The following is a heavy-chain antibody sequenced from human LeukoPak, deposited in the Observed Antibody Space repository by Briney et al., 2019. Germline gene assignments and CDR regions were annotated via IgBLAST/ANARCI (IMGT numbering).Heavy chain of an antibody. CDR1: GYTFTGYY. Sequence: ASVKVSCKASGYTFTGYYMHWVRQAPGQGLEWMGWINPNSGGTNYAQKFQGRVTMTRDTSISTAYMELSRLRSDDTAVYYCARAYDFWSGYRFSGYGMDVWGQGTTVTVSS. V-gene: IGHV1-2*02. CDR2: INPNSGGT. J-gene: IGHJ6*02. D-gene: IGHD3-3*01. CDR3: ARAYDFWSGYRFSGYGMDV.